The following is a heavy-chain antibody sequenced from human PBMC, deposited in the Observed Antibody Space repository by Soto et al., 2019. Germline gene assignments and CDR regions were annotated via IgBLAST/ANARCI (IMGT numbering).Heavy chain of an antibody. D-gene: IGHD3-3*01. J-gene: IGHJ4*02. CDR1: GFTFSSYA. V-gene: IGHV3-23*01. CDR2: IGESGTPT. CDR3: PRDNGYDFWSGYHQFDY. Sequence: GGSLRLSCAASGFTFSSYAMKWVRQAPGKGLEWVSLIGESGTPTYYADSVKGRFTISRDNAENTLFLEMYSLRAEDTAVYYCPRDNGYDFWSGYHQFDYWGQGTLVTIS.